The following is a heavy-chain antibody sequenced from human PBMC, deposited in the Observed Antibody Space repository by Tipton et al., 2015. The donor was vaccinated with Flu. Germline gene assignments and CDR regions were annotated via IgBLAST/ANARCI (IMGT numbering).Heavy chain of an antibody. D-gene: IGHD3-22*01. CDR3: AREGPMIGSHYYMDV. CDR1: GYTFTGYY. Sequence: QSGAEVKKPGASVKVSCKASGYTFTGYYMHWVRQAPGQGLEWMGWINPNSGGTNYAQKFQGRVTMTRDTSISTAYMELSRLRSDDTAVYYCAREGPMIGSHYYMDVWGKGTTVTVSS. CDR2: INPNSGGT. V-gene: IGHV1-2*02. J-gene: IGHJ6*03.